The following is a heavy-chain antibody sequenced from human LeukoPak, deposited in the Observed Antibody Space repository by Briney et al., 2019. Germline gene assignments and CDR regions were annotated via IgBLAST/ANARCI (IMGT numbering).Heavy chain of an antibody. CDR3: AKPAKTDYADY. V-gene: IGHV3-23*01. J-gene: IGHJ4*02. CDR1: GFTFSSYS. Sequence: PGGSLRLSCAASGFTFSSYSMNWVRQVPGKGLEWVSASSSSDDGKWYADSVKGRFTISRDNAKNTVFLQMSSLRAEDTALYYCAKPAKTDYADYWGQGTLVTVSS. CDR2: SSSSDDGK. D-gene: IGHD1-14*01.